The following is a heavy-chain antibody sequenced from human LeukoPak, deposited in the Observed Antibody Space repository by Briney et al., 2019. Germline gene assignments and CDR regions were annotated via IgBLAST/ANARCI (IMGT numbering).Heavy chain of an antibody. Sequence: ASVKVSCKASGYTFTSYDINWVRQATGQGLEWMGWMNPNSGNTGYAQKFQGRVTITRNTSISTAYMELSSLRSEDTAVYYCARGGYYDRSAAFDIWGQGTMVTVSS. V-gene: IGHV1-8*03. J-gene: IGHJ3*02. CDR3: ARGGYYDRSAAFDI. D-gene: IGHD3-22*01. CDR2: MNPNSGNT. CDR1: GYTFTSYD.